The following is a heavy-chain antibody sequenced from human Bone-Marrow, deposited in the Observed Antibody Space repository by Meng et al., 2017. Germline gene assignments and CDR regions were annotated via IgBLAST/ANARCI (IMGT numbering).Heavy chain of an antibody. CDR1: GFTFSSYA. J-gene: IGHJ3*02. CDR3: ARAQELELGHDAFDI. V-gene: IGHV3-30*01. D-gene: IGHD1-7*01. Sequence: GGSLRLSCAASGFTFSSYAMHWVRQAPGKGLEWVAVISYDGSNKYYADSVKGRFTISRDNSKNTLYLQMNSLRAEDTAVYYCARAQELELGHDAFDIWGQGTMVTVSS. CDR2: ISYDGSNK.